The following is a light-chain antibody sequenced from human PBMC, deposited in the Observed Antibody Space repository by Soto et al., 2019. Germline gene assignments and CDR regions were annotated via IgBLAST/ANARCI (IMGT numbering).Light chain of an antibody. CDR2: EVT. Sequence: QSVLTQPRSVSGSPGQTVTISCTGPSSDVGGYNYVSWYQQHPGKAPKVLIYEVTKRPSGVPDRFSGSKSGNTASLTISGLQAEDEADYYCCSYAGSYDWVFGGGTKLTVL. V-gene: IGLV2-11*01. CDR3: CSYAGSYDWV. CDR1: SSDVGGYNY. J-gene: IGLJ3*02.